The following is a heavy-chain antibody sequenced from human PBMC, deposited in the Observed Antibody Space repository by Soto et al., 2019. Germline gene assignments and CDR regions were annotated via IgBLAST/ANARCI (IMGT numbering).Heavy chain of an antibody. CDR1: GFTFSSYG. CDR2: ISYDGSNK. D-gene: IGHD6-13*01. Sequence: PGGSLRLSCAASGFTFSSYGMHWVRQAPGKGLEWVAVISYDGSNKYYADSVKGRFTISRDNSKNTLYLQMNSLRAEDTAVYYCAKEKKQGYLDYRGQGTLVSVS. CDR3: AKEKKQGYLDY. V-gene: IGHV3-30*18. J-gene: IGHJ4*02.